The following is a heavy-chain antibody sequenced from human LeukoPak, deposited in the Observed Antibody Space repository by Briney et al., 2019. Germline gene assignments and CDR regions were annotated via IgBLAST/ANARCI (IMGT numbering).Heavy chain of an antibody. CDR2: ISSSSSYI. Sequence: GGSLRLSCAASGFTFSSYSMNWVRQAPGKGLEWVSSISSSSSYIYHAGSVKGRFTISRDNAKNSLYLQMNSLRAEDTAVYYCASGMTTVVTPSFDYWGQGTLVTVSS. CDR1: GFTFSSYS. V-gene: IGHV3-21*01. J-gene: IGHJ4*02. D-gene: IGHD4-23*01. CDR3: ASGMTTVVTPSFDY.